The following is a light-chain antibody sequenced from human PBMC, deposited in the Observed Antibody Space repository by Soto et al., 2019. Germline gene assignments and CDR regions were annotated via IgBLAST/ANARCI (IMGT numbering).Light chain of an antibody. CDR1: NFNVKNNY. Sequence: QSVLTQPPSLSGTPGPRGTISCSGSNFNVKNNYVYWYQQFAGTAPKLLIYSNNRRPSGVPDRFSGSKSGSSASLAISGLRPEDEADYYCASWDDSLSETVFGGGTQLTVL. V-gene: IGLV1-47*01. J-gene: IGLJ7*01. CDR2: SNN. CDR3: ASWDDSLSETV.